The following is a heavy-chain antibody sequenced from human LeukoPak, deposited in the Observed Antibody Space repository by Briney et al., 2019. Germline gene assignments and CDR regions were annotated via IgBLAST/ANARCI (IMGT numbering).Heavy chain of an antibody. J-gene: IGHJ4*02. Sequence: GGSLRLSCAASGFTFSSYGMHWVRQAPGEGLEWVAFIRYDGSNKYYADPVKGRFTISRDNSKNTLYLQMNSLRAEDTAVYYCAKEKGITSSAVYYWGQGTLVTVSS. CDR1: GFTFSSYG. D-gene: IGHD3-10*01. CDR2: IRYDGSNK. V-gene: IGHV3-30*02. CDR3: AKEKGITSSAVYY.